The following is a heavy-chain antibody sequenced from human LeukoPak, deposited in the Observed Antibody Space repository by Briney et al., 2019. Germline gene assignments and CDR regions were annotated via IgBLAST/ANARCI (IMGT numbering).Heavy chain of an antibody. Sequence: ASVKVSCKASGYTFTSYGISWVRQAPGQGLEWMGWISAYNGNTNYAQKLQGRVTMTTDTSTSTAYMELRSLRSDDTAVYYCARELPRYGGNSENWFDPWGQGTLVTVSS. CDR1: GYTFTSYG. CDR3: ARELPRYGGNSENWFDP. J-gene: IGHJ5*02. D-gene: IGHD4-23*01. V-gene: IGHV1-18*01. CDR2: ISAYNGNT.